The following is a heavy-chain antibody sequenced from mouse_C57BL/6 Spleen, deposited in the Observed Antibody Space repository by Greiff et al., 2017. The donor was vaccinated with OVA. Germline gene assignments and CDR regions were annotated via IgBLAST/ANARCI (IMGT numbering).Heavy chain of an antibody. CDR3: ARHYYGSSYDAMDY. V-gene: IGHV1-69*01. CDR2: IDPSDSYT. D-gene: IGHD1-1*01. J-gene: IGHJ4*01. CDR1: GYTFTSYW. Sequence: VQLQQPGAELVMPGASVKLSCKASGYTFTSYWMHWVKQRPGQGLEWIGEIDPSDSYTNYNQKFKGKSTLTVDKSSSTAYMQLSSLTSEDSAVYYCARHYYGSSYDAMDYWGQGTSVTVS.